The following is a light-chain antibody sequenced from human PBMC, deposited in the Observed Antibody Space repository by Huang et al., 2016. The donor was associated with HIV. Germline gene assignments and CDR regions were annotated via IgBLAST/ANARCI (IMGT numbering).Light chain of an antibody. J-gene: IGKJ2*02. CDR1: QSVLYSSNNKNY. CDR2: WAS. Sequence: DIVMTQSPDSLAVSLGERATINCKSSQSVLYSSNNKNYLAWYQHKPGQPPKLLLYWASTREFGVPDRFSGSGSETDFTLTISSLQAEDVAVYYCHQYFTTPRTFGQGTKLEIK. CDR3: HQYFTTPRT. V-gene: IGKV4-1*01.